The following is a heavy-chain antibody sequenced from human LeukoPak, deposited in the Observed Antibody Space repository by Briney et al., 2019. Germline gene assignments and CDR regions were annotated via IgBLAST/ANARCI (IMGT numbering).Heavy chain of an antibody. V-gene: IGHV3-30*18. CDR2: ISYDGSNK. Sequence: GGSLRLSCAASGFTFSSYGMHWVRQAPGKGLEWVAAISYDGSNKYFADSVKGRFTISRDNSKNTLYLQMNRLRAEDTAVYYCAKALKGYYYGSKTYYMMGLDYWGQGTLVTVSS. D-gene: IGHD3-10*01. CDR3: AKALKGYYYGSKTYYMMGLDY. CDR1: GFTFSSYG. J-gene: IGHJ4*02.